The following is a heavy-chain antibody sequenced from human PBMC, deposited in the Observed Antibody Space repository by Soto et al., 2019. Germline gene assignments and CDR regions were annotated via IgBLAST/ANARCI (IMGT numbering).Heavy chain of an antibody. CDR2: FYYSGLT. J-gene: IGHJ6*03. CDR3: ARGNTHGYYYMDV. D-gene: IGHD3-22*01. Sequence: QVQLQESGPGLVKPSETLSLTCAVSGASMNTYYWSWIRQPPGKGLEWIGYFYYSGLTNYNPSLKSRVTISLDTSNNHFSLKLSSVTAADTAVYFCARGNTHGYYYMDVWGRGTTVTVSS. CDR1: GASMNTYY. V-gene: IGHV4-59*08.